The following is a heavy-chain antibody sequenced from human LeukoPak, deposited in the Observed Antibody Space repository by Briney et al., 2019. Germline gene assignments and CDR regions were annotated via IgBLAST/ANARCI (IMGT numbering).Heavy chain of an antibody. CDR3: AKDLSYTGWSFVY. D-gene: IGHD1-1*01. CDR2: ISRTGDWT. CDR1: GFTFGNYA. Sequence: GESLRLSCAASGFTFGNYAMSWVRRTAGKGLDWVSIISRTGDWTNYADSVQGRFTISRDNSKNTLYLQMNSLRAEDTAVYYCAKDLSYTGWSFVYWGQGTLVTVSS. V-gene: IGHV3-23*01. J-gene: IGHJ4*02.